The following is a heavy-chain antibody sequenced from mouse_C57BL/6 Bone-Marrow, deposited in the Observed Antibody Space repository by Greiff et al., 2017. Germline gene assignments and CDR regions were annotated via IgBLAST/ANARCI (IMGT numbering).Heavy chain of an antibody. V-gene: IGHV5-12*01. CDR2: ISNGGGST. CDR3: ARFYGSSHWYFDV. CDR1: GFTFSDYY. Sequence: EVQVVESGGGLVQPGGSLKLSCAASGFTFSDYYMYWVRQTPEKRLEWVAYISNGGGSTYYPDTVKGRFTISRDNAKNTLYLQMSRLKSEDTAMYYCARFYGSSHWYFDVWGTGTTVTVSS. J-gene: IGHJ1*03. D-gene: IGHD1-1*01.